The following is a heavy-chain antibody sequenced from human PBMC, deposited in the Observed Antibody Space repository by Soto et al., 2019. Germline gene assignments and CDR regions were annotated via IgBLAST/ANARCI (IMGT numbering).Heavy chain of an antibody. D-gene: IGHD2-21*02. CDR2: IDGSGTAM. J-gene: IGHJ4*02. V-gene: IGHV3-48*02. CDR3: ARQLYTVVTPQDY. CDR1: GFTFSNFR. Sequence: GGSLRLSCAASGFTFSNFRINFIRHAPWKGLEWVSHIDGSGTAMSYVDSVKGRFTISRDNAKNSLYLEMTSLRDEDTAVYYCARQLYTVVTPQDYWGRGTLVTVSS.